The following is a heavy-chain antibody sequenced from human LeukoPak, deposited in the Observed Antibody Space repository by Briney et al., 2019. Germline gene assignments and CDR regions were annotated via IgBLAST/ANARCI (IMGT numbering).Heavy chain of an antibody. D-gene: IGHD3-10*01. CDR2: INRDGSTT. J-gene: IGHJ4*02. CDR1: GFTFSNYW. V-gene: IGHV3-74*03. CDR3: ARDKKSGESSEIDY. Sequence: GGSLRLSCAASGFTFSNYWVHWVRQAPGKGLVWVSRINRDGSTTKYADSVKGRFTVSRDNAKNTLNLQMNSLRAEDRAVYYCARDKKSGESSEIDYWGQGTLVTVSS.